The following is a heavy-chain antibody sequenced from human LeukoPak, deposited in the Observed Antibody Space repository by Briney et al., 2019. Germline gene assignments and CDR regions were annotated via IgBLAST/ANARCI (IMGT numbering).Heavy chain of an antibody. Sequence: ASVKVSCKASGYTFTGYYMHWVRQAPGQGLEWMGRINPNSGGTNYAQKFQGRVTMTRDTSISTAYMELSRLRSDDTAVYYCARGWQQLTYYYYYMDVWGKGTTVTVSS. CDR1: GYTFTGYY. V-gene: IGHV1-2*06. CDR2: INPNSGGT. D-gene: IGHD6-13*01. CDR3: ARGWQQLTYYYYYMDV. J-gene: IGHJ6*03.